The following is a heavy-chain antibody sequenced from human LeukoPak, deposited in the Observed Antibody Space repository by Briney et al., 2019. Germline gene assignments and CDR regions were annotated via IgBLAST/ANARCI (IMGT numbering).Heavy chain of an antibody. Sequence: ASVKVSCKASGYTFTGYYMHWVRQAPGQGLEWMGWINPNSGGTNYAQKFQGRVTMTRDTSISTAYMELGRLRSDDTAVYYCARVGAPKSDAFDIWGQGTMVTVSS. CDR1: GYTFTGYY. V-gene: IGHV1-2*02. D-gene: IGHD1-26*01. CDR3: ARVGAPKSDAFDI. CDR2: INPNSGGT. J-gene: IGHJ3*02.